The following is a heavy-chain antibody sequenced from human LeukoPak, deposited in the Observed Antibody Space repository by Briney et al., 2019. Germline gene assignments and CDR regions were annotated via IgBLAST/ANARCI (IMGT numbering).Heavy chain of an antibody. CDR1: GYTFTSYD. V-gene: IGHV1-8*01. CDR3: AREEIVVVARPFDI. D-gene: IGHD2-2*01. CDR2: MNPNSGNT. Sequence: ASVKVSCKASGYTFTSYDINWVRQATGQGLEWMGWMNPNSGNTGYAQKFQGRVTMTRNTSISTAYMELSSLRSEDTAVYYCAREEIVVVARPFDIWGQGTMVTVSS. J-gene: IGHJ3*02.